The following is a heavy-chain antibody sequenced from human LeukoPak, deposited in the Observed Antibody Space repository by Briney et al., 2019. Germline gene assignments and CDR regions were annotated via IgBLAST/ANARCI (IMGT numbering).Heavy chain of an antibody. CDR3: ARVKYNWNHAYYYYYMDV. CDR1: GGSISSYY. J-gene: IGHJ6*03. CDR2: IYYSGST. D-gene: IGHD1-20*01. Sequence: SETLSLTRTVSGGSISSYYWSWIRQPPGKGLEWIGYIYYSGSTNYNPSLKSRVTISVDTSKNQFSLKLSSVTAADTAVYYCARVKYNWNHAYYYYYMDVWGKGTTVTVSS. V-gene: IGHV4-59*01.